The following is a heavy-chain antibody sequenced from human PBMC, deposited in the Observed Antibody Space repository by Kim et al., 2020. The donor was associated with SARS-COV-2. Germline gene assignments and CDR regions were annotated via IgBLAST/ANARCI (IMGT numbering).Heavy chain of an antibody. CDR3: ARGPLNSRKFDY. CDR1: GYTFTSYD. D-gene: IGHD1-26*01. CDR2: MNPNSGNT. V-gene: IGHV1-8*01. Sequence: ASVKVSCKASGYTFTSYDINWVRQATGQGLEWMGWMNPNSGNTGYAQKFQGRVTMTRNTSISTAYMELSSLRSEDTAVYYCARGPLNSRKFDYWGQGTLVTVSS. J-gene: IGHJ4*02.